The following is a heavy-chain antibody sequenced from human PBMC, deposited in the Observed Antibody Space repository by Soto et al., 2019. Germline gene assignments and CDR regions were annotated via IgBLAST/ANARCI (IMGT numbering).Heavy chain of an antibody. CDR2: IKQDGSEK. CDR1: GFTFSSYW. Sequence: PGGSLRLSCAASGFTFSSYWMSWVRQAPGKGLEWVANIKQDGSEKYYVDSVKGRFTISRDNAKNSLYLQMNSLRAEDTAVFYCARDYFGVVIFGAFDTWGQGTMVTVS. D-gene: IGHD3-3*01. V-gene: IGHV3-7*05. CDR3: ARDYFGVVIFGAFDT. J-gene: IGHJ3*02.